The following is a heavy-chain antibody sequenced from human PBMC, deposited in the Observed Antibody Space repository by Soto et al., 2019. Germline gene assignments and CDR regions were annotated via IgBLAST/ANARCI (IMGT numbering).Heavy chain of an antibody. CDR3: ATSQKGYNWNYFDH. CDR2: VFYTGFT. J-gene: IGHJ4*02. Sequence: SETLSLTCAVSGASISGSYYYWAWLRQSPGKGPEWIGSVFYTGFTSYTPSLESRVSVSVDTSKSQFSLKLSAVTAADTAVYYCATSQKGYNWNYFDHWGQGALVTVSS. CDR1: GASISGSYYY. V-gene: IGHV4-39*01. D-gene: IGHD1-20*01.